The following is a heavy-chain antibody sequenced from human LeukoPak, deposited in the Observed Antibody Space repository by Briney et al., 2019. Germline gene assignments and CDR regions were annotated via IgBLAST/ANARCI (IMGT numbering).Heavy chain of an antibody. Sequence: SETLSLTCTVSGGSISSGSYYWSWIRQPPGKGLEWIGYIYYGGSTNYNPSLKSRVTISVDTSKNQFSLKLSSVTAADTAVYYCARGFELFIDYWGQGTLVTVSS. V-gene: IGHV4-61*01. CDR2: IYYGGST. CDR1: GGSISSGSYY. D-gene: IGHD1-26*01. CDR3: ARGFELFIDY. J-gene: IGHJ4*02.